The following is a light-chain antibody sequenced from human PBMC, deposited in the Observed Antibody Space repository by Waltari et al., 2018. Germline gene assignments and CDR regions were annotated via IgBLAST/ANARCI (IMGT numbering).Light chain of an antibody. CDR3: QTWGTAAHVV. V-gene: IGLV4-69*01. CDR1: SGHSSYA. Sequence: QLVVTQSPSAAASLGASINLTCTLSSGHSSYAVAWPRQHSQKGPRFLMKLNFDGTHDKGDGVPARFSGSNSGAERYLTISSLQSEDEADYYCQTWGTAAHVVFGGGTKLTVL. CDR2: LNFDGTH. J-gene: IGLJ2*01.